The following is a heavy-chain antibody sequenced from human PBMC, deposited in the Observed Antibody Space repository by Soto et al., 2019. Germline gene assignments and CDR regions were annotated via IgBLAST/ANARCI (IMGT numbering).Heavy chain of an antibody. D-gene: IGHD5-12*01. CDR1: GFTFSSYA. V-gene: IGHV3-23*01. CDR3: AEDRETYKWLRLSDYFVY. CDR2: ISGSGGST. J-gene: IGHJ4*02. Sequence: EVQLLESGGGLVQPGGSLRLSCAASGFTFSSYAMSWVRQAPGKGLEWVSAISGSGGSTYYADSVEGRFTISRDNSKNTRYLQMDSLRAEDTAVYYCAEDRETYKWLRLSDYFVYWGQGTLVTVSS.